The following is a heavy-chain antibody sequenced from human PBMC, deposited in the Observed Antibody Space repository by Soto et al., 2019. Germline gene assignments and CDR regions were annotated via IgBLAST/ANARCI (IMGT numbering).Heavy chain of an antibody. CDR1: GFAFSSYA. D-gene: IGHD3-22*01. V-gene: IGHV3-23*01. J-gene: IGHJ4*02. CDR2: ISSSGGST. Sequence: EVQLLESGGDLIQPRGSLRLSCAASGFAFSSYAMSWVRQAPGKGLGWVSAISSSGGSTFYADSVKGRFTISRDNSRNTLYLQMNSLRAEDTAIYYCAKYQPMTQPRPYSDYWGQGTLVTVSS. CDR3: AKYQPMTQPRPYSDY.